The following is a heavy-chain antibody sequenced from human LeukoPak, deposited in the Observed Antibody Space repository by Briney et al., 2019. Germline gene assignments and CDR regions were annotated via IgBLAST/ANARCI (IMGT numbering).Heavy chain of an antibody. CDR1: GGSISSYY. J-gene: IGHJ4*02. CDR2: IYYSGST. Sequence: SETLSLTCTVSGGSISSYYWSWIRQPPGKGLEWIGYIYYSGSTNYNPSLKSRVTISVDTSKNQFSLKLSSVTAADTAVYYCASLGRYYGSGSYYNDPTFDYWGQGTLVTVSS. V-gene: IGHV4-59*08. D-gene: IGHD3-10*01. CDR3: ASLGRYYGSGSYYNDPTFDY.